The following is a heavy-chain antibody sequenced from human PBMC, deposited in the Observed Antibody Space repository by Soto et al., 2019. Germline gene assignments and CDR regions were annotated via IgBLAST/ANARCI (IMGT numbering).Heavy chain of an antibody. V-gene: IGHV4-61*01. CDR3: ARGMLVEQWLARYYYYMDV. CDR2: IYYSGST. CDR1: GGSVSSGSYY. D-gene: IGHD6-19*01. Sequence: SETLSLTCTVSGGSVSSGSYYWSWIRQPPGKGLEWIGYIYYSGSTNYNPSLKSRVTISVDTSKNQFSLKLSSVTAADTAVYYCARGMLVEQWLARYYYYMDVWGKGTTVTVSS. J-gene: IGHJ6*03.